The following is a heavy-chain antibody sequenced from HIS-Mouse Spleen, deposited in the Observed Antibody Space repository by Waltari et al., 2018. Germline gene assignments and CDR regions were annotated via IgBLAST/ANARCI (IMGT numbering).Heavy chain of an antibody. CDR3: ARALEYSSSWYYYYYGMDV. V-gene: IGHV4-38-2*02. Sequence: QVQLQESGPGLVKPSETLSLPCTVSGYSISSGYYWGWIRQPPGKGLGWIGSIYPSGSTDYNPSRKSRVTKSGDTSKNQVSLKLSSVTAADTAVYYCARALEYSSSWYYYYYGMDVWGQGTTVTVSS. CDR1: GYSISSGYY. J-gene: IGHJ6*02. D-gene: IGHD6-13*01. CDR2: IYPSGST.